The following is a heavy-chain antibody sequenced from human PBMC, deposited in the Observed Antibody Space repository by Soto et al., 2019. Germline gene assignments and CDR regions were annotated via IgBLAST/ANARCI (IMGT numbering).Heavy chain of an antibody. CDR2: IHAGNGNT. J-gene: IGHJ4*02. V-gene: IGHV1-3*01. CDR1: GYTVTSDA. CDR3: ARANFGWSFDY. D-gene: IGHD6-19*01. Sequence: ASVKVSWKASGYTVTSDAIHWVRQAPGQRLEWLGWIHAGNGNTKYSQKFQGRVTNSRDTSASTAYLDLSSLRSVDTAVYYYARANFGWSFDYWGQETLVTVSS.